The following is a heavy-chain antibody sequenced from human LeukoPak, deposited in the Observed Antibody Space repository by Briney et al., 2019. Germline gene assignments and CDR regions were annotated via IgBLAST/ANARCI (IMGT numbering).Heavy chain of an antibody. J-gene: IGHJ4*02. Sequence: GGSLRLSCAASGFTFSSYAMSWVRQAPGKGLEWVSAISGSGGSTYYADSVKGRFIISRDNSKNTLYLQMNSLRAEDTAVYYCAKDVSRIQPPRYFDYWGQGTLVTVSS. CDR3: AKDVSRIQPPRYFDY. V-gene: IGHV3-23*01. CDR2: ISGSGGST. D-gene: IGHD5-18*01. CDR1: GFTFSSYA.